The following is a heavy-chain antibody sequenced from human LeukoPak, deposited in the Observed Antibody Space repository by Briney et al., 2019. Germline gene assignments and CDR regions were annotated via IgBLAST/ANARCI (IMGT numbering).Heavy chain of an antibody. CDR2: IYYSGST. Sequence: SETLSLTCTVSGGSISSYYWSWIRQPPGKGLEWIGYIYYSGSTNYNPSLKSRVTISVDTSKNQFPLKLSSVTAADTAVYYCARAADGRYQLLYGAFDIWGQGTMVTVSS. D-gene: IGHD2-2*02. CDR3: ARAADGRYQLLYGAFDI. J-gene: IGHJ3*02. CDR1: GGSISSYY. V-gene: IGHV4-59*01.